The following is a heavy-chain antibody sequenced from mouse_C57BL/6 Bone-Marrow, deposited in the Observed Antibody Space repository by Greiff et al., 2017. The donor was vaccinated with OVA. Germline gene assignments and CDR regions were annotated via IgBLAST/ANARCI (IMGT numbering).Heavy chain of an antibody. V-gene: IGHV5-4*01. D-gene: IGHD4-1*01. CDR2: ISDGGSYT. Sequence: EVQRVESGGGLVKPGGSLKLSCAASGFTFSSYAMSWVRQTPEKRLEWVATISDGGSYTYYPDNVKGRFTISRDNAKNNLYLQMSHLKSEDTAMYYCATWAGLGYFDVWGTGTTVTVSS. J-gene: IGHJ1*03. CDR3: ATWAGLGYFDV. CDR1: GFTFSSYA.